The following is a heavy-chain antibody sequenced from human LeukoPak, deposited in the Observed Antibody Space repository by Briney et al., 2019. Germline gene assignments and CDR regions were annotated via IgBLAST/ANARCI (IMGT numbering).Heavy chain of an antibody. CDR1: GFSFSVYW. J-gene: IGHJ4*02. Sequence: GGSLRLSCAASGFSFSVYWMHWVRQAPGKGPVWVSRIKTDGSITDYADSVKGRFTISRDNAKNTLYLQMNSLRAEDTAVYYCARDDIAVATCFDYWGQGTLVTVSS. D-gene: IGHD6-19*01. CDR3: ARDDIAVATCFDY. V-gene: IGHV3-74*01. CDR2: IKTDGSIT.